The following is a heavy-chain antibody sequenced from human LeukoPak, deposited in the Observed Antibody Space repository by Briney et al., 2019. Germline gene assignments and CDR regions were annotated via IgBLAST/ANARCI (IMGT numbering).Heavy chain of an antibody. CDR3: ARQSDMITFGGVIAPPHAFDI. D-gene: IGHD3-16*02. Sequence: PSETLSLTCTVSGGSISSSSYYWGWIRQPPGKGLEWIGSICYSGSTYYNPSLKSRVTISVDTSKNQFSLKLSSVTAADTAVYYCARQSDMITFGGVIAPPHAFDIWGQGTMVTVSS. V-gene: IGHV4-39*01. CDR2: ICYSGST. J-gene: IGHJ3*02. CDR1: GGSISSSSYY.